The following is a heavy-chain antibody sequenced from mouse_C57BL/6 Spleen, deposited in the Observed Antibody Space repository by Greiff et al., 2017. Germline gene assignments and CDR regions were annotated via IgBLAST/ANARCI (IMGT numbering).Heavy chain of an antibody. Sequence: QVQLQQPGAELVKPGASVKLSCKASGYTFTSYWMQWVKQRPGQGLEWIGEIDPSDSYTNYNQKFKGKATFTVDTSASTAYMQLSSLTSEDSAVYYCARGGWLLLDYWGQGTTLTVSS. CDR2: IDPSDSYT. J-gene: IGHJ2*01. V-gene: IGHV1-50*01. D-gene: IGHD2-3*01. CDR1: GYTFTSYW. CDR3: ARGGWLLLDY.